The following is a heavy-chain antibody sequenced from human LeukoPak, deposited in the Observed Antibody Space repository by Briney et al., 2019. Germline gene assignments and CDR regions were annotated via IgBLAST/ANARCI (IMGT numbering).Heavy chain of an antibody. Sequence: GASVKVSCKASGYTFTTYGFSWVRQAPGQGLEWMGWISAYNGDTNYAQNLQGRVTMTTDTPTSTAYMELRSLRSDDTAVYYCARVRVPYYYGSGTYYMNYWGQGTLVTVSS. CDR1: GYTFTTYG. CDR2: ISAYNGDT. J-gene: IGHJ4*02. D-gene: IGHD3-10*01. V-gene: IGHV1-18*01. CDR3: ARVRVPYYYGSGTYYMNY.